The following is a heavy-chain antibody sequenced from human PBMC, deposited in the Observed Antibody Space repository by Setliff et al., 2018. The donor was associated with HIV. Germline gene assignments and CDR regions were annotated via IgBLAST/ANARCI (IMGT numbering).Heavy chain of an antibody. CDR2: INTNSGSP. CDR1: GYNFENYA. J-gene: IGHJ4*02. V-gene: IGHV7-4-1*02. Sequence: ASVKVSCKTSGYNFENYAINWVRQAPGQGLEWMGWINTNSGSPTYAQAFTGRFLFSLDTSVSTAYLQISSLKAEDTAVYYCAISIAAAARLAYWGQGTLVTVSS. CDR3: AISIAAAARLAY. D-gene: IGHD6-13*01.